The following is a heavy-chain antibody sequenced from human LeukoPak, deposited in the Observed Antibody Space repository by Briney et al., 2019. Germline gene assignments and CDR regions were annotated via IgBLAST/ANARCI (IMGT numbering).Heavy chain of an antibody. D-gene: IGHD4-17*01. J-gene: IGHJ4*02. CDR3: ARDLDYGDYGD. CDR2: ITPILGIA. V-gene: IGHV1-69*04. CDR1: GGTFSSYT. Sequence: SVKVSCKASGGTFSSYTISWVRQAPGQGLEWMGRITPILGIANYAQKFQGRVTITADKSTSTAYMELSSLRSEDTAVYYCARDLDYGDYGDWGQGTLVTVSS.